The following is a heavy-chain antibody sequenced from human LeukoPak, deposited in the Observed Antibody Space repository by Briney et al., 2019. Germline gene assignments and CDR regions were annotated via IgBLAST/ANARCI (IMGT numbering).Heavy chain of an antibody. J-gene: IGHJ4*02. CDR1: GFTFSSYG. CDR3: AKEYCSGGSCYLIDY. Sequence: GRSLRLSCAASGFTFSSYGMHWVRQAPGKGLEWVAVISYDGSNKYYADSVKGRFTISRDNSKNTLYLQMNSLRAEDTAVYYCAKEYCSGGSCYLIDYWGQGTPVTVSS. D-gene: IGHD2-15*01. CDR2: ISYDGSNK. V-gene: IGHV3-30*18.